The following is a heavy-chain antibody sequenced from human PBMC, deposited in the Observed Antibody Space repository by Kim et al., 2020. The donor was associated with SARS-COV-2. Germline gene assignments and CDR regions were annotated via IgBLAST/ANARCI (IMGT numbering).Heavy chain of an antibody. Sequence: NPSLTSRVTISVDTSKNQFSLKLSSVTAADTAVYYCARSSPRGYYYGMDVWGQGTTVTVSS. J-gene: IGHJ6*02. V-gene: IGHV4-4*09. CDR3: ARSSPRGYYYGMDV.